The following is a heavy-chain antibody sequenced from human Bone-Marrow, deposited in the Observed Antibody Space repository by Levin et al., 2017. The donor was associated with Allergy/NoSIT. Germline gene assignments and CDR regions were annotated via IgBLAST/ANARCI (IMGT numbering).Heavy chain of an antibody. Sequence: SQTLSLTCAVYGGSFRGYYWSWIRQPPGKGLEWIGEINHSGSTNYNPSLKSRVTISVDTSKNQFSLKLSSVTAADTAVYYCARGRIRLRYFDWLYAFDIWGQGTMVTVSS. J-gene: IGHJ3*02. CDR2: INHSGST. D-gene: IGHD3-9*01. CDR3: ARGRIRLRYFDWLYAFDI. V-gene: IGHV4-34*01. CDR1: GGSFRGYY.